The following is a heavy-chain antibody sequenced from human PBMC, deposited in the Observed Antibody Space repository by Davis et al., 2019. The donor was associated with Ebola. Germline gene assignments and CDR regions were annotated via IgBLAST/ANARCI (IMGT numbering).Heavy chain of an antibody. CDR3: ARDLGEWELLRAFDY. V-gene: IGHV3-30-3*01. CDR2: ISYDGSNK. CDR1: GFTFSSYA. Sequence: GGSLRLSCAASGFTFSSYAMHWVRQAPGKGLEWVAVISYDGSNKYYADSVKGRFTISRDNSKNTLYLQMNSLRAEDTAVYYCARDLGEWELLRAFDYWGQGTLVTVSS. D-gene: IGHD1-26*01. J-gene: IGHJ4*02.